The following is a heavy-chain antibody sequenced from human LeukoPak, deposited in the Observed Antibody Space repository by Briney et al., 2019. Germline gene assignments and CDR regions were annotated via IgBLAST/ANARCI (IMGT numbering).Heavy chain of an antibody. J-gene: IGHJ3*02. D-gene: IGHD5-18*01. Sequence: GGSLRLSCAASGFTLSNYDMIWVRQAPGRGLEWVSGIRESGGGTYYTDSVKGRFTVSRDNSKNTLYLQMNSLRAEDTAVYYCARGHVVDTVMVTGAFDIWGQGTMVTVSS. CDR1: GFTLSNYD. CDR2: IRESGGGT. CDR3: ARGHVVDTVMVTGAFDI. V-gene: IGHV3-23*01.